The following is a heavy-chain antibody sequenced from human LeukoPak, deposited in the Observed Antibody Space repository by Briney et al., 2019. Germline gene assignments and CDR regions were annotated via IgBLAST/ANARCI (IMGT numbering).Heavy chain of an antibody. V-gene: IGHV3-30*04. J-gene: IGHJ6*02. CDR3: ARGGTEIYYRYYGMDV. D-gene: IGHD3-22*01. CDR2: ISYDGSNK. CDR1: GFTFNSYA. Sequence: GGSLRLSCAASGFTFNSYAMHWVRQAPGKGLEWVAVISYDGSNKNHASFVKGRVTISRDNFNNKLFQQMNSLRVEDTGVYYCARGGTEIYYRYYGMDVWGQGTTVTVSS.